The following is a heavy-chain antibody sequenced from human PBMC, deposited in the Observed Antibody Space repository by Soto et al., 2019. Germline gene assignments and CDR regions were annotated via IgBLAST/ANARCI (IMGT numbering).Heavy chain of an antibody. CDR2: IWYDGSNK. CDR1: GFTFSSYG. CDR3: ARGTYCSGGSCRKNYFDY. V-gene: IGHV3-33*01. J-gene: IGHJ4*02. D-gene: IGHD2-15*01. Sequence: QVQLVESGGGVVQPGRSLRLSCAASGFTFSSYGMHWVRQAPGKGLEWVAVIWYDGSNKYYADSVKGRFTISRDNSKNTLYLQMNSLRAEDTAVYYCARGTYCSGGSCRKNYFDYGGQGTLVTVSS.